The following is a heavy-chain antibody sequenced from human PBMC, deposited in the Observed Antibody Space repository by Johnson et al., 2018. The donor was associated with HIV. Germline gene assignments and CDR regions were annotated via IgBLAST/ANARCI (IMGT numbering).Heavy chain of an antibody. J-gene: IGHJ3*02. CDR3: AKGRDSSGVGAFDI. Sequence: VQLVESGGGVVQPGRSLRLSCAASGFTFSSYGMHWVRQAPGKGLEWVAVISYDGSNKKYADSVKGRFTISRDNSKNTLYLQMNSLRDEDTAVYYCAKGRDSSGVGAFDIWGQGTMVTVSS. V-gene: IGHV3-30*18. D-gene: IGHD3-22*01. CDR2: ISYDGSNK. CDR1: GFTFSSYG.